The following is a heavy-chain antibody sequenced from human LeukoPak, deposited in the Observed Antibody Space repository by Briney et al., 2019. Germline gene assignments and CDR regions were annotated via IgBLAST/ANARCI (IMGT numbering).Heavy chain of an antibody. CDR3: ARDQASGSSGWYPTFDY. Sequence: SETLSLTCTVSGGSVSSGSYYWRWIRQPPGKGLEWIVHIYYSGSTNYNPSLKSRVTISVDTSKNQFSLKLSSVTAADTAVYYCARDQASGSSGWYPTFDYWGQGTLVTVSS. V-gene: IGHV4-61*01. J-gene: IGHJ4*02. D-gene: IGHD6-19*01. CDR2: IYYSGST. CDR1: GGSVSSGSYY.